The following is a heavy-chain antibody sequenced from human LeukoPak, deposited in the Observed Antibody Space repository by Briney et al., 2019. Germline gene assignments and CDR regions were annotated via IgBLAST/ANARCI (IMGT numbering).Heavy chain of an antibody. CDR1: GGSFSGYY. CDR2: INHSGST. V-gene: IGHV4-34*01. CDR3: ARRASLRLNWFDP. Sequence: KPSETLSLTCAIYGGSFSGYYWSWIRQPPGKGLEWIGEINHSGSTNYNPSLKSRVTISVDTSKNQFSLKLNSVTAADTAVYYCARRASLRLNWFDPWGQGTLVTVSS. D-gene: IGHD3-3*01. J-gene: IGHJ5*02.